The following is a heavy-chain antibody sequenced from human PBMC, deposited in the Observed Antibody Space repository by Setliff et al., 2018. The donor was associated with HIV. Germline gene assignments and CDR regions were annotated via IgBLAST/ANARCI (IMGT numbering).Heavy chain of an antibody. CDR1: GGSISSGSYY. Sequence: KPSETLSLTCTVSGGSISSGSYYWSWIRQPAGKGLEWIGQIYTSGSTNYNPSLKSRVTISVDTSENQFSLKLSSVTAADTAVYYCARLGRGTYYYDSSGYLYAFDIWGQGTMVTVSS. D-gene: IGHD3-22*01. V-gene: IGHV4-61*09. CDR2: IYTSGST. J-gene: IGHJ3*02. CDR3: ARLGRGTYYYDSSGYLYAFDI.